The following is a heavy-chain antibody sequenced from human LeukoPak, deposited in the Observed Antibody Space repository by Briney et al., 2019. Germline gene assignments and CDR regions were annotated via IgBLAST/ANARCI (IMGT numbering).Heavy chain of an antibody. CDR1: GFTFSSYW. CDR2: IKQDGSEK. Sequence: HPGGFLRLSCAASGFTFSSYWMSWVRQAPGKGLEWVANIKQDGSEKYYVDSVKGRFTISRDNAKNSLYLQMNSLRAEDTAVYYCARATYCSSTSCYWGLDYWGQGTLVTVSS. J-gene: IGHJ4*02. V-gene: IGHV3-7*01. CDR3: ARATYCSSTSCYWGLDY. D-gene: IGHD2-2*01.